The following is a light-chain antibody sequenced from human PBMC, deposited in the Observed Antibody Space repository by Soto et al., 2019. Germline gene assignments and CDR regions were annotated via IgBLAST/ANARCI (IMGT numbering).Light chain of an antibody. Sequence: DIQMTQSPSSLSASVGDRVTITCRASKGIANSLAWYQQRPGKVPKLLIYGASTLQSGVASRFSGSGSGTDFTLTISSLQPEDVATYYCQKYGSVPLTFGGGTKVEIK. J-gene: IGKJ4*01. CDR1: KGIANS. V-gene: IGKV1-27*01. CDR2: GAS. CDR3: QKYGSVPLT.